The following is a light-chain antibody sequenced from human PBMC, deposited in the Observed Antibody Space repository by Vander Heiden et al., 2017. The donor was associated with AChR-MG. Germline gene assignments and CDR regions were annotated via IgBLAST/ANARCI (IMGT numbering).Light chain of an antibody. J-gene: IGKJ1*01. CDR3: QNDYTAPRT. V-gene: IGKV1-NL1*01. CDR1: QDIRNS. Sequence: DIQMTQSPSSLSASVGDRVTITCRASQDIRNSLAWYQLIPGKAPKLLLFAASTLGSGVPSRFSGSGSGTDYTLTISSLQPEDFASYFCQNDYTAPRTFGQGTKVEIK. CDR2: AAS.